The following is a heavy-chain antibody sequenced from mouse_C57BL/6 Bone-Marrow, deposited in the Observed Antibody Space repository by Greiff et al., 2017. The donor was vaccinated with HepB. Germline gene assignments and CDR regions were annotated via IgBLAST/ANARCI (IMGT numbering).Heavy chain of an antibody. J-gene: IGHJ4*01. CDR3: ARCVITTVVAYYYAMDY. Sequence: LQQSGAELVRPGSSVKLSCKDSYFSFMASAMHWVKQRPGHGLEWIGSFTMYSDATEYSENFKGKATLTANTSSSTAYMELSSLTSEDSAVYYCARCVITTVVAYYYAMDYWGQGTSVTVSS. CDR2: FTMYSDAT. CDR1: YFSFMASA. V-gene: IGHV1-49*01. D-gene: IGHD1-1*01.